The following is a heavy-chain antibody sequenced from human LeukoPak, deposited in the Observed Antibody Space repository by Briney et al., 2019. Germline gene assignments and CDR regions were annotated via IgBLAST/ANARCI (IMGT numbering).Heavy chain of an antibody. Sequence: ASVKVSCKASGYTFTGSYMHWVRQAPGQGLEWMGIINPSGGSTSYAQKFQGRVTMTRDTSTSTVYMELSSLRSEDTAVYYCARAYYDSSGYEPLDPWGQGTLVTVSS. CDR2: INPSGGST. CDR3: ARAYYDSSGYEPLDP. D-gene: IGHD3-22*01. J-gene: IGHJ5*02. CDR1: GYTFTGSY. V-gene: IGHV1-46*01.